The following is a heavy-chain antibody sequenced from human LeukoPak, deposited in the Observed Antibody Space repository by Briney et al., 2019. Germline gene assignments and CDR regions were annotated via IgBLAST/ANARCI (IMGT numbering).Heavy chain of an antibody. D-gene: IGHD3-16*01. CDR3: ARRLIPYYFDY. V-gene: IGHV4-34*01. CDR2: INHSGST. J-gene: IGHJ4*02. Sequence: SETLSLTCAVYGGSFSGYYWSWIRQPPGKGLERIGEINHSGSTNYNPSLKSRVTISVDTSKNQFSLKLSSVTAADTAVYYCARRLIPYYFDYWGQGTLVTVSS. CDR1: GGSFSGYY.